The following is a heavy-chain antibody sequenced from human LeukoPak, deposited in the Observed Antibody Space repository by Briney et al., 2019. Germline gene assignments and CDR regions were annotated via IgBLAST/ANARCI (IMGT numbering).Heavy chain of an antibody. CDR3: ARVGYSYGYPYFDY. CDR2: ISGSGGST. Sequence: GGSLRLSCAASGFTFSSYGMSWVRQAPGKGLEWVPAISGSGGSTYYADSVKGRFTISRDNSKNTLYLQMNSLRAEDTAVYYCARVGYSYGYPYFDYWGQGTLVTVSS. J-gene: IGHJ4*02. D-gene: IGHD5-18*01. CDR1: GFTFSSYG. V-gene: IGHV3-23*01.